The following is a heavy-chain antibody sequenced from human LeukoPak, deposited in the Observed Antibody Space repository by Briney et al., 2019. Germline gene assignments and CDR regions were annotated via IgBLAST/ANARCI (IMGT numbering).Heavy chain of an antibody. V-gene: IGHV1-8*03. CDR3: ARAPAWSGNPLGGYPSYYMDV. J-gene: IGHJ6*03. D-gene: IGHD3-3*01. CDR2: MNPNSGNT. Sequence: ASVKVSCKASGYTFTSYDINWVRQATGQGLEWMGWMNPNSGNTGYAQRFQGRVTITRNTSINTAYMELSSLRSEDTAVYSCARAPAWSGNPLGGYPSYYMDVWGNGTTVTVSS. CDR1: GYTFTSYD.